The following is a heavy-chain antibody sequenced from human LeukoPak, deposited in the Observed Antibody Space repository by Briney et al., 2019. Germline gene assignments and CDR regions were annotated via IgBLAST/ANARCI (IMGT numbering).Heavy chain of an antibody. J-gene: IGHJ5*02. Sequence: NPSETLSLTCAVYGGSFSGYYWSWIRQPPGKGLEWIGEISHSGSTNYNPSLKSRVTISVDTSKNQFSLKLSSVTAADTAVYYCARVDHCSSTSCYTPPYNWFDPWGQGTLVTASS. CDR3: ARVDHCSSTSCYTPPYNWFDP. CDR1: GGSFSGYY. CDR2: ISHSGST. D-gene: IGHD2-2*02. V-gene: IGHV4-34*01.